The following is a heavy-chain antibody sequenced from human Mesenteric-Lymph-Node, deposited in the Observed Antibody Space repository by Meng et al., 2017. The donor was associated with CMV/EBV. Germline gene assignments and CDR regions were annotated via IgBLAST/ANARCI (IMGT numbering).Heavy chain of an antibody. CDR1: GYTFTGYY. Sequence: ASVKVSCKASGYTFTGYYMHWVRQAPGQGLEWMGWINPNSGGTNYAQRFQGRVTMTRDTSISTAYMELSRLRSDDTAVYYCATVVGATTHAFDIWGQGTTVTVSS. CDR3: ATVVGATTHAFDI. V-gene: IGHV1-2*02. CDR2: INPNSGGT. J-gene: IGHJ3*02. D-gene: IGHD1-26*01.